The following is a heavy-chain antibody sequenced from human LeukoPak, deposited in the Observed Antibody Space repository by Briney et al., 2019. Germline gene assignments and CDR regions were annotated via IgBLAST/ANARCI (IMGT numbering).Heavy chain of an antibody. V-gene: IGHV3-21*01. CDR1: GFTFSSYE. J-gene: IGHJ4*02. CDR3: ARAVWDSSGYYYDY. D-gene: IGHD3-22*01. Sequence: PGGSLRLSCAASGFTFSSYEMNWVRQAPGKGLEWVSSISSSSSYIYYADSVKGRFTVSRDNAKNSLYLQMNSLRAEDTAIYYCARAVWDSSGYYYDYWGQGTLVTVSS. CDR2: ISSSSSYI.